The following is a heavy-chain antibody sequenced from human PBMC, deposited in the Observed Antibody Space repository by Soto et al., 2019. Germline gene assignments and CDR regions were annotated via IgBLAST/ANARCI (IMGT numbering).Heavy chain of an antibody. D-gene: IGHD6-6*01. Sequence: GGSLRLSCAASGFTFSSYSMNWVRQAPGKGLEWVSYISSSSSTIYYADSVKGRFTISRDNAKNSLYLQMNSLRAEDTAVYYCARDREKDSSSPHWFDPWGQGTLVTVSA. V-gene: IGHV3-48*01. CDR2: ISSSSSTI. J-gene: IGHJ5*02. CDR3: ARDREKDSSSPHWFDP. CDR1: GFTFSSYS.